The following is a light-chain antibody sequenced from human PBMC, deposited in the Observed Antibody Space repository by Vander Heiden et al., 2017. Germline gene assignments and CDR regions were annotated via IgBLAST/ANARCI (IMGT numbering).Light chain of an antibody. CDR1: SSNIGRNN. J-gene: IGLJ1*01. Sequence: QPVLTQPPSASGTPGQRVTISCSGSSSNIGRNNVNWYQQRPGSTPKLLIYSNNQRPSGVPDRFSGSKSGASASLAISGPQSEDEADYYCATWDDGLNHYFVFGTGTRVTVL. CDR2: SNN. V-gene: IGLV1-44*01. CDR3: ATWDDGLNHYFV.